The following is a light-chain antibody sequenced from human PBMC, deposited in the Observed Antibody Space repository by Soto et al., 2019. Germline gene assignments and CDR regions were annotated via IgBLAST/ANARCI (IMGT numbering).Light chain of an antibody. Sequence: DIRITQSPASRSASLVDIVTVTCRASQNIDKYLHWYQQKPGKAPNLLIFSASILQSGVPSRFIGSGSGTEFTLTISGLQPEDFATYYCQQTYSNSVTFGQGTKVDIK. CDR1: QNIDKY. J-gene: IGKJ1*01. V-gene: IGKV1-39*01. CDR2: SAS. CDR3: QQTYSNSVT.